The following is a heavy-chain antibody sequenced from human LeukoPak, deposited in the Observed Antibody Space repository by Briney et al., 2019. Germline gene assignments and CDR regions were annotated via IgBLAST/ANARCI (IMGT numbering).Heavy chain of an antibody. Sequence: GGSLRLSCAASGFTFSDYYMSWIRQAPGKGLEWVLYISSSGSTIYYADSVKGRFTISRDNAKNSLYLQMNSLRAEDTAVYYCARDCSSTSCYTPNDAFDIWGQGTMVTVSS. CDR3: ARDCSSTSCYTPNDAFDI. D-gene: IGHD2-2*02. CDR1: GFTFSDYY. V-gene: IGHV3-11*04. CDR2: ISSSGSTI. J-gene: IGHJ3*02.